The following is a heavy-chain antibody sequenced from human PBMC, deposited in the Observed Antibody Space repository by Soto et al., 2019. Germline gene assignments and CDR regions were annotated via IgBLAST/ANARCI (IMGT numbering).Heavy chain of an antibody. J-gene: IGHJ4*02. CDR1: GGSFRGYY. Sequence: QVQLQQWGAGLLKPSETLSLTCAVYGGSFRGYYWSWIRQPPGKGLEWIGEINHSGSTNYNPSLTSRVTLSVDTYKNQCSLNLSSVTAADTAGYYCARGNVWFGEPPSYLGQGTLVTVSS. CDR2: INHSGST. CDR3: ARGNVWFGEPPSY. D-gene: IGHD3-10*01. V-gene: IGHV4-34*01.